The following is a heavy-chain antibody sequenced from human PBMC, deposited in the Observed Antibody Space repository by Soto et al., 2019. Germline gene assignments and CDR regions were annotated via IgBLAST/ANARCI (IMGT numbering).Heavy chain of an antibody. CDR2: ISANGQGI. CDR1: GFTFSTYA. CDR3: AKDRHYPRDQFHY. J-gene: IGHJ4*02. Sequence: PGGSLRLSCAASGFTFSTYALSWVRQAPGKGLEWVSAISANGQGIYYADSVRGRFTISRDNSKNTIFLHMDSLRAEDTAVYYCAKDRHYPRDQFHYWGQGTLVPVSS. D-gene: IGHD2-2*01. V-gene: IGHV3-23*01.